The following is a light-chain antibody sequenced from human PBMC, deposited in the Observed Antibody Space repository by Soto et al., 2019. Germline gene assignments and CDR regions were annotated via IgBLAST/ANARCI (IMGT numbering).Light chain of an antibody. CDR1: QDIIKF. Sequence: DIQMTQSPSSLTAFIGDRVTISCLASQDIIKFLAWYQQRPGKIPNVLPHAASTLRPGVPSRFSGSGSGTNFTLTISGLQPEDVATYYCQNYRYAPATFGQGTKVEIK. V-gene: IGKV1-27*01. J-gene: IGKJ1*01. CDR2: AAS. CDR3: QNYRYAPAT.